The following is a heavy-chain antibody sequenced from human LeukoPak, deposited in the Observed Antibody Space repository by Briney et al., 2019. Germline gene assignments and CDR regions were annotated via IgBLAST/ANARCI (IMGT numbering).Heavy chain of an antibody. CDR1: GFTFSSYA. Sequence: GGSLRLSCAASGFTFSSYAMSWVRQAPGKGLEWVSAVSGSGGSTYYADSVKGRFTISRDNSKNTLYLQMNSLRAEDTAVYYCAKGGGSGSLYFENWGQGTLVAVSS. CDR2: VSGSGGST. V-gene: IGHV3-23*01. J-gene: IGHJ4*02. D-gene: IGHD3-10*01. CDR3: AKGGGSGSLYFEN.